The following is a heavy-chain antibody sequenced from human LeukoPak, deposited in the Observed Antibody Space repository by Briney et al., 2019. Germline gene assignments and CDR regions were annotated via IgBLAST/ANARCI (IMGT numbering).Heavy chain of an antibody. Sequence: PGGSLRLSCAASGFTFSSYSMNWVRQAPGKGLEWVGFIRSKAYGGTTEYAASVKGRFTISRDDSKSIAYLQMNSLKTEDTAVYYCTRDARYYDILTGYGGHLDFDYWGQGTLVTVSS. CDR2: IRSKAYGGTT. CDR3: TRDARYYDILTGYGGHLDFDY. CDR1: GFTFSSYS. V-gene: IGHV3-49*04. J-gene: IGHJ4*02. D-gene: IGHD3-9*01.